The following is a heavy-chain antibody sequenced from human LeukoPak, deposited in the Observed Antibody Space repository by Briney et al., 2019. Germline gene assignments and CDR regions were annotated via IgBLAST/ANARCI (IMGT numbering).Heavy chain of an antibody. CDR1: GYTFTGYY. CDR2: INPNSGGT. J-gene: IGHJ4*02. Sequence: ASVKVSCKASGYTFTGYYMHWVRQAPGQGLEWMGWINPNSGGTNYAQKFQGRVTMTRDTSISTAYMELSRLRSDDTAVYYCARGAPYCYDSSGYYWARYWGQGTLVTVSS. CDR3: ARGAPYCYDSSGYYWARY. D-gene: IGHD3-22*01. V-gene: IGHV1-2*02.